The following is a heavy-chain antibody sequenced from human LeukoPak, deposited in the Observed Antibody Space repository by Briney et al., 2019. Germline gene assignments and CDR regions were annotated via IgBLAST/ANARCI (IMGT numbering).Heavy chain of an antibody. CDR2: IYYSGST. CDR3: ARSISTVTTYDY. CDR1: GGSISSSSYC. Sequence: SETLSLTCTVSGGSISSSSYCWGWIRQPPGKGLEWIGSIYYSGSTYYNPSLKSRVTISVDTSKNQFSLKLSSVTAADTAVYYCARSISTVTTYDYWGQGTLVTVSS. V-gene: IGHV4-39*01. J-gene: IGHJ4*02. D-gene: IGHD4-17*01.